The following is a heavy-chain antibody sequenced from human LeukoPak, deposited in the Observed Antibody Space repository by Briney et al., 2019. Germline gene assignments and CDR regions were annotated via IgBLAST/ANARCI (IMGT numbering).Heavy chain of an antibody. CDR3: ASVGGNSGYFDY. V-gene: IGHV4-59*08. D-gene: IGHD4-23*01. CDR2: IYYSGST. J-gene: IGHJ4*02. CDR1: GGSISSYY. Sequence: SETLSLTCTVSGGSISSYYWSWIRQPPGKGLEWIGYIYYSGSTNYNPPLKSRVTISVDTSKNQFSLKLSSVTAADTAVYYCASVGGNSGYFDYWGQGTLVTVSS.